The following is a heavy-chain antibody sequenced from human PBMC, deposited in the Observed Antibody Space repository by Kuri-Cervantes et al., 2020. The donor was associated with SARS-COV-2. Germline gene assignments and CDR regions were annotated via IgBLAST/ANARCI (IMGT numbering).Heavy chain of an antibody. J-gene: IGHJ5*02. CDR3: ARALRCTNGVCYRSWFDP. CDR1: GFTFSSYW. V-gene: IGHV3-7*01. Sequence: GESLKISCAASGFTFSSYWMSWVRQAPGKGLEWVANIKQDGSEKYYVDSVKGRFTISRDNAKNSLYLQMNSLRAEDTAVYYCARALRCTNGVCYRSWFDPWGQGTLVTVSS. D-gene: IGHD2-8*01. CDR2: IKQDGSEK.